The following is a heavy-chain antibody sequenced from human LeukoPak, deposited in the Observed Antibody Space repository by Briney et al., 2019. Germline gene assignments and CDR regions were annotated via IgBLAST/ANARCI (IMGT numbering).Heavy chain of an antibody. V-gene: IGHV6-1*01. J-gene: IGHJ4*02. CDR3: ARDGGWRFDY. D-gene: IGHD6-19*01. Sequence: SQTLSLTCVISGDSVSSNGAAWNWIRQSPSRGLEWLGRTYYRSKWYNDYAVSVRSRITINPDTSQNQFSLQLNSVTSEDTAVYYCARDGGWRFDYWGQGTLATVSS. CDR1: GDSVSSNGAA. CDR2: TYYRSKWYN.